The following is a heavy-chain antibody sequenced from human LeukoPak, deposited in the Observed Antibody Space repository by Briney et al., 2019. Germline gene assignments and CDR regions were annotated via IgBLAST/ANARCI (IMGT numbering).Heavy chain of an antibody. V-gene: IGHV3-21*01. CDR3: ARDSAGTTGY. CDR1: GFTFSSYS. CDR2: ISSSSSYI. Sequence: GGSLRLSCAASGFTFSSYSMNWVRQAPGKGLEWVSSISSSSSYIYYADSVKGRFIISRDNAKNSLYLQMNSLRAEDTAVYYCARDSAGTTGYWGQGTLVTVSS. D-gene: IGHD1-7*01. J-gene: IGHJ4*02.